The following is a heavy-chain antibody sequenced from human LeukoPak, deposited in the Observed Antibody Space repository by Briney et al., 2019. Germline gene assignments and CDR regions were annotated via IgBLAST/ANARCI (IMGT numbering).Heavy chain of an antibody. Sequence: GGSLRLSCTASGFTFKSYEMNWVRQSRGEGLEWVSYISSSCSTIYYADSVKGRLTISRNNANNSLYLQMNSLRAEDTAVYYCARADSRIFRSWGQGTLVTVSS. CDR1: GFTFKSYE. J-gene: IGHJ4*02. CDR3: ARADSRIFRS. D-gene: IGHD1-14*01. V-gene: IGHV3-48*03. CDR2: ISSSCSTI.